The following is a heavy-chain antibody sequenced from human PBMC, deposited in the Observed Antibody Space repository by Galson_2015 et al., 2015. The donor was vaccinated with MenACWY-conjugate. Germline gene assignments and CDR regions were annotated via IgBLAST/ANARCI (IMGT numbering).Heavy chain of an antibody. CDR1: GGTFSSYA. V-gene: IGHV1-69*13. CDR2: IIPIFGTA. CDR3: ARDCSGGSCCSVPYGMAV. Sequence: SVKVSCKASGGTFSSYAISWVRQAPGQGLEWMGGIIPIFGTANYAQKFQGRVTITADESTSTAYMELSSLRSEDTAVHYCARDCSGGSCCSVPYGMAVAAPVNPVTASS. D-gene: IGHD2-15*01. J-gene: IGHJ6*02.